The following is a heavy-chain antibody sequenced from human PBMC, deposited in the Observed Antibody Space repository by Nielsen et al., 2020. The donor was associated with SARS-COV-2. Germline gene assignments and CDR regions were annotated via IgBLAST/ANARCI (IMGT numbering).Heavy chain of an antibody. CDR1: GFTFSSYW. CDR3: ARANVYDFWSGYQYYYYYYYMDV. D-gene: IGHD3-3*01. J-gene: IGHJ6*03. V-gene: IGHV3-7*01. Sequence: GGSLRLSCAASGFTFSSYWMSWVRQAPGKGLEWVANIKQDGSEKYYVDSVKGRFTISRDNAKNSLYLQMNSLRAEDTAVYYCARANVYDFWSGYQYYYYYYYMDVWGKGTTVTVSS. CDR2: IKQDGSEK.